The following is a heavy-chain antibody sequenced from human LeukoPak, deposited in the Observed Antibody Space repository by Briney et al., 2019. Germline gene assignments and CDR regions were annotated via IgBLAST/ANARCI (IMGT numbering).Heavy chain of an antibody. D-gene: IGHD2-8*01. CDR1: GDSISNHY. CDR3: ARHLAGYGDYFDY. Sequence: SETLSLTCTVSGDSISNHYWSWIRQSPGKGLEWIGYIYYSGRTNYNPSLKSRLTISVDTSKNHFSLELRSVTAADTAIYYCARHLAGYGDYFDYWGQGTLVTVSS. J-gene: IGHJ4*02. CDR2: IYYSGRT. V-gene: IGHV4-59*08.